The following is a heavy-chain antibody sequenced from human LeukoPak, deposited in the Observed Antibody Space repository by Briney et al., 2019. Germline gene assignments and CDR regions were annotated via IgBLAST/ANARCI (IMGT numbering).Heavy chain of an antibody. J-gene: IGHJ4*02. Sequence: GGSLRLSCAASGFTFSSYSMNWVRQAPGKGLEWVSYISSSSSTIYYADSVKGRFTISRDNAKNSLYLQMNSLRAEDTAVYYCARVRGYCSSTSCYYQLYFDYWGQGTLVTVSS. CDR2: ISSSSSTI. V-gene: IGHV3-48*01. D-gene: IGHD2-2*01. CDR1: GFTFSSYS. CDR3: ARVRGYCSSTSCYYQLYFDY.